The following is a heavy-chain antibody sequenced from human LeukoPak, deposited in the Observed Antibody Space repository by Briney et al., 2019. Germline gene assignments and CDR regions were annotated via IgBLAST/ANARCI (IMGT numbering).Heavy chain of an antibody. CDR1: GITFTNCA. CDR2: LDSIGSIT. D-gene: IGHD6-19*01. Sequence: GGSLRLSCAASGITFTNCAMSWVRQAPGKGLEWVSGLDSIGSITHYADSVKGRFTISRDNSKNTLYLQLNSLRAEDTAVYYCARGPWMYTSGDYYYYGMDVWGQGTTVTVSS. V-gene: IGHV3-23*05. CDR3: ARGPWMYTSGDYYYYGMDV. J-gene: IGHJ6*02.